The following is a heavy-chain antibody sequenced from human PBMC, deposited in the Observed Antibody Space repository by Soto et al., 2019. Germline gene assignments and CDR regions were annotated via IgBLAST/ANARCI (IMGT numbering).Heavy chain of an antibody. CDR3: AWDGVRRSGGIAS. CDR1: GVTFSSYA. D-gene: IGHD2-21*01. J-gene: IGHJ1*01. CDR2: IIPIFGTA. Sequence: QVQLVQSGAEVKKPGSSVKVSCKASGVTFSSYAISWVRQAPGQGIEWMGEIIPIFGTANYARKFHGRVTHTADESTSAEYMALSSRRSEDRAVYYCAWDGVRRSGGIASGGQGTLVTVSS. V-gene: IGHV1-69*01.